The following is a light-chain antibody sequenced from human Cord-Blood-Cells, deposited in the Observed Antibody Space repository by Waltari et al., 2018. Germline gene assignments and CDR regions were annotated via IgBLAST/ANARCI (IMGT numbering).Light chain of an antibody. J-gene: IGLJ2*01. CDR2: YDS. Sequence: SYVLTQPPSVSVAPGKTARITCGGNNIGSKSVHWYQQKPGQAPVLVIYYDSARPSGIPERFSGSNSGNTATLTISGVEAGDEADYYCQVWDSSSDHVVFGGGTKLTVL. CDR3: QVWDSSSDHVV. V-gene: IGLV3-21*04. CDR1: NIGSKS.